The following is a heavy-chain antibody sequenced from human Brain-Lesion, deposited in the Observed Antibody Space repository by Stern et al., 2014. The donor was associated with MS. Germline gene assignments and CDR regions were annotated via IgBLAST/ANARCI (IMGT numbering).Heavy chain of an antibody. D-gene: IGHD2-2*01. J-gene: IGHJ6*02. CDR1: GGSISSGGYY. CDR2: IFNSGST. Sequence: VQLEESGPGLVKPSQTLSLSRTVSGGSISSGGYYWSWIRQPAGKGLEWIGRIFNSGSTSYNPSLKSRVTISIDTSKNQFSLRLTSMTAADTAVYYCARGRVVPGFQYYATDVWGQGTTVIVSS. V-gene: IGHV4-61*02. CDR3: ARGRVVPGFQYYATDV.